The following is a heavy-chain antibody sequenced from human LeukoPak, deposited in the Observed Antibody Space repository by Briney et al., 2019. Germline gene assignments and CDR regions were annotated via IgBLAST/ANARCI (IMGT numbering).Heavy chain of an antibody. CDR3: ARGAVVIRYYYYGMDV. CDR2: IIPIFGTA. D-gene: IGHD4-23*01. V-gene: IGHV1-69*13. Sequence: GASVKVSCKASGGTFSSYAISWVRQAPGQGLEWMGGIIPIFGTANYAQKFQGRVTITADESTSTAYMELSSLRSEDTAVYYCARGAVVIRYYYYGMDVWGQGSTVTVSS. CDR1: GGTFSSYA. J-gene: IGHJ6*02.